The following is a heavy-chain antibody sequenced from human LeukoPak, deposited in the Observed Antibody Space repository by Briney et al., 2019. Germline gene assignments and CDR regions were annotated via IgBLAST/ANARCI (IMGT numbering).Heavy chain of an antibody. J-gene: IGHJ3*02. CDR2: INPNSGGT. CDR1: GYNFTGYY. CDR3: ARDWEYCSGGSCYSKDAFDI. D-gene: IGHD2-15*01. V-gene: IGHV1-2*02. Sequence: GASVKVSCKASGYNFTGYYMHWVRQAPGQGLEWMGWINPNSGGTNYAQKFQGRVTMTRDTSISTAYMELSRLRSDDTAVYYCARDWEYCSGGSCYSKDAFDIWGQGTMVTVSS.